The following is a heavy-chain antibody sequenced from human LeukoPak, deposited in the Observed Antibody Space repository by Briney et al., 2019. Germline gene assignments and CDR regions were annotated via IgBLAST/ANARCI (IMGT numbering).Heavy chain of an antibody. CDR1: GFTFSTYE. CDR3: ARDSGYCDNINSHHFDY. V-gene: IGHV3-48*03. Sequence: GGSLRLSCAASGFTFSTYEMNWVRQAPGKGLEWISYISDRGASIYYADSVKGRFTISRDNAKNSLYLQMNSLRGEDTAVYYCARDSGYCDNINSHHFDYWGQGTLVTVSS. J-gene: IGHJ4*02. CDR2: ISDRGASI. D-gene: IGHD3-22*01.